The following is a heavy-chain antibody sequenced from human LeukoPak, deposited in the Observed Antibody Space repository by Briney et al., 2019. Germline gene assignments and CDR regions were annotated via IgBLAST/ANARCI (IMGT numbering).Heavy chain of an antibody. Sequence: NSSETLSLTCTVSGASISSYSWTWIRQPAGKGLEWIGRMHVSGSTNYNPSLGSRVTISVDKSKNQVSLKLSSVTAADTAVYYCAGPIAVPGGVDYWGQGTLVTVSS. V-gene: IGHV4-4*07. CDR3: AGPIAVPGGVDY. J-gene: IGHJ4*02. D-gene: IGHD6-19*01. CDR2: MHVSGST. CDR1: GASISSYS.